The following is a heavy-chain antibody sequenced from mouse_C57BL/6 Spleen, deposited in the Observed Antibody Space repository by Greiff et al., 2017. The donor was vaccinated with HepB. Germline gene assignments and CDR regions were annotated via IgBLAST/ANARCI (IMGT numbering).Heavy chain of an antibody. J-gene: IGHJ4*01. Sequence: EVHLVESGGGLVKPGASLKLSCAASGFTFSDYGMHWVRQAPEKGLEWVAYISSGSSTIYYADTLKGRFTISRDKAKNTLILQMTRLRSEDTAMYYCAYGNDHYAMDYWGQGTSVTVSS. CDR1: GFTFSDYG. CDR2: ISSGSSTI. V-gene: IGHV5-17*01. CDR3: AYGNDHYAMDY. D-gene: IGHD2-2*01.